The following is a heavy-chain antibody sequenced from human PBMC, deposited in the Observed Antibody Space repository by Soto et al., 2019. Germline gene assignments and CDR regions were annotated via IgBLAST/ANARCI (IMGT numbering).Heavy chain of an antibody. CDR3: PRGQFYSGSRNFNYLMFDA. CDR2: IYHSGTI. V-gene: IGHV4-30-2*01. CDR1: GGSIGGVGYA. Sequence: KPSETRSLTCAVSGGSIGGVGYAWSWIRQPRGGGLEGSGYIYHSGTIVKSPSLKTRRTMTLGRPNNQFSRTLISITAADTAVYYCPRGQFYSGSRNFNYLMFDAWGQGIPVTVSS. D-gene: IGHD3-10*01. J-gene: IGHJ5*02.